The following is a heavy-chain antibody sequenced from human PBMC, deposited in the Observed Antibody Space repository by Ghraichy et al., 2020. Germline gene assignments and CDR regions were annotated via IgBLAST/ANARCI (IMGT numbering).Heavy chain of an antibody. Sequence: LSLTCAASGFTFSSYGMHWVRQAPGKGLEWVAVIWYDGSNKYYADSVKGRFTISRDNSKNTLYLQMNSLRAEDTAVYYCARGSITMIVVADAFDIWGQGTMVTVSS. V-gene: IGHV3-33*01. J-gene: IGHJ3*02. CDR3: ARGSITMIVVADAFDI. CDR1: GFTFSSYG. D-gene: IGHD3-22*01. CDR2: IWYDGSNK.